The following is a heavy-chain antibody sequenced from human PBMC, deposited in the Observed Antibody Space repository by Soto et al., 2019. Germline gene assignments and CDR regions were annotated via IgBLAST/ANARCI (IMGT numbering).Heavy chain of an antibody. CDR2: IYPSDSDT. CDR1: GYDFSTHW. D-gene: IGHD2-21*02. J-gene: IGHJ4*03. V-gene: IGHV5-51*01. CDR3: ARLFTDARFCDCFDY. Sequence: ESLKISCNASGYDFSTHWIGCVRHMPGKGLQWMAIIYPSDSDTKYSPSFQGHVTISVDKSISTAYLQWSGLQASDSAKSYCARLFTDARFCDCFDYWGPGTLVTVSS.